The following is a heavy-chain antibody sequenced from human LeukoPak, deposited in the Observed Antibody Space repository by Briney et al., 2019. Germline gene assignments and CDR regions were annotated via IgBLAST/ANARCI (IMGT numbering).Heavy chain of an antibody. CDR1: GYTFTSYD. CDR2: MNPNSGNT. D-gene: IGHD6-19*01. J-gene: IGHJ6*03. CDR3: ARVLSGWHENYYYHYYMDV. V-gene: IGHV1-8*03. Sequence: ASVKVSCKASGYTFTSYDFNWVRQATGQGLEWMGWMNPNSGNTGYAQKFQGRVTITRNTSISTAYMELSSLTSEDTAVYYCARVLSGWHENYYYHYYMDVWGKGTTVTVSS.